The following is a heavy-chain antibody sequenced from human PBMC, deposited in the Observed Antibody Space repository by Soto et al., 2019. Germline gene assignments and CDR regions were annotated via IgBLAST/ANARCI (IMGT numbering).Heavy chain of an antibody. CDR3: ARDIKVRTVTTFYYGMDV. V-gene: IGHV3-23*01. CDR2: ISGSAIAT. D-gene: IGHD4-4*01. Sequence: GGSLRLSCAASGFTFSDYAMSWVRQAPGKGLEWVSAISGSAIATYYADSVKGRFTISRDNSKSTLYLQMNSLRAEDTAVYYCARDIKVRTVTTFYYGMDVWGQGTKVTVYS. CDR1: GFTFSDYA. J-gene: IGHJ6*02.